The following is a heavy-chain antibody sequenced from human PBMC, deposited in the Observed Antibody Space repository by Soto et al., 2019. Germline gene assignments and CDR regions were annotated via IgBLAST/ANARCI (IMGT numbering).Heavy chain of an antibody. D-gene: IGHD6-6*01. V-gene: IGHV1-69*01. CDR2: IIPIFGTA. CDR1: GGTFSSYS. Sequence: QVQLVQSGAEVKKPGSSVKVSCKASGGTFSSYSISWVRQAPGQGLEWMGGIIPIFGTANYAQKFQGRVTNTANESTSTAYMGLSSLRSEDTAVYYCAIEYSSSPPYYPIGYWGQGTLVTVSS. CDR3: AIEYSSSPPYYPIGY. J-gene: IGHJ4*02.